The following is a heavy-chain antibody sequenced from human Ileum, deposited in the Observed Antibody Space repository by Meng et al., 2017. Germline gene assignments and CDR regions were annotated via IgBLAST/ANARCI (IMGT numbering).Heavy chain of an antibody. J-gene: IGHJ4*02. CDR2: ISNSGNTR. D-gene: IGHD1-1*01. CDR3: ARGHWRKDY. CDR1: GFTFSDHY. V-gene: IGHV3-11*01. Sequence: GESLKISCAASGFTFSDHYMSWVRQAPGKGPEWVSFISNSGNTRENADSVKGRFTISRDNAKNALHLQMNSLKVEDTAVYYCARGHWRKDYWGQGTRVTVSS.